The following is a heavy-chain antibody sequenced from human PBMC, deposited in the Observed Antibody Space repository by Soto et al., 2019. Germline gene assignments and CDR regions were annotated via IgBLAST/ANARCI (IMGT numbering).Heavy chain of an antibody. CDR1: GGSIIGYY. CDR2: IFHNGDI. V-gene: IGHV4-59*01. Sequence: PSETLSLTCTVSGGSIIGYYWNWIRQPPGKGLEWIGYIFHNGDINYNPSLKSRVTISVDTSKNQFSLNLSSVTAADTAVYYCARDPSGHPPLYRFDPWGKGTLVTVS. CDR3: ARDPSGHPPLYRFDP. D-gene: IGHD1-26*01. J-gene: IGHJ5*02.